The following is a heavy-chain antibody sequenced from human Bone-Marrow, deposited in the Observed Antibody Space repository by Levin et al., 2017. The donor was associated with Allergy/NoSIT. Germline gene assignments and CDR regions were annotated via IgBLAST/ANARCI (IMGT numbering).Heavy chain of an antibody. D-gene: IGHD6-13*01. CDR3: ARGVEQLLVRADFDY. CDR1: GASFSGYY. Sequence: SETLSLTCGVYGASFSGYYWSWIRQPPGKGLEWIGEITHTGSTNYNPSLKSRVTILVDTSKNQFSLELTSVTAADTAVYYCARGVEQLLVRADFDYWGQGTLVTVSS. J-gene: IGHJ4*02. V-gene: IGHV4-34*01. CDR2: ITHTGST.